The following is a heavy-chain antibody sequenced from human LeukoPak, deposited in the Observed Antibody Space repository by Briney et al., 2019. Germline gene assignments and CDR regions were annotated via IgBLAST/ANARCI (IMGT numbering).Heavy chain of an antibody. CDR2: IYYSESI. V-gene: IGHV4-39*01. CDR3: ARQGGGIDY. CDR1: GGSISSTSYY. J-gene: IGHJ4*02. D-gene: IGHD3-16*01. Sequence: SETLSLTCTVSGGSISSTSYYWGWIRQPPGKGLEWIGSIYYSESISYNPSLKSRVTISVDTSKNQFFLKLSSVTAADTAVYYCARQGGGIDYWGQGTLVTVSS.